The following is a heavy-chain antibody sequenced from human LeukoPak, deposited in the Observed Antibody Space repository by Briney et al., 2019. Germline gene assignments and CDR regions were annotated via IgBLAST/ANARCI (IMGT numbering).Heavy chain of an antibody. J-gene: IGHJ4*02. D-gene: IGHD5-24*01. CDR3: AREIDRDGYNRFFDY. CDR1: GYTFTTYV. CDR2: INAGNGNT. Sequence: ASVKVSCKASGYTFTTYVMHWVRQAPGQGLEWMGWINAGNGNTRYSQKFQGRVTITRDTSASTAFMDLTSLRSEDTAIYYCAREIDRDGYNRFFDYWGQGTLVTVSS. V-gene: IGHV1-3*01.